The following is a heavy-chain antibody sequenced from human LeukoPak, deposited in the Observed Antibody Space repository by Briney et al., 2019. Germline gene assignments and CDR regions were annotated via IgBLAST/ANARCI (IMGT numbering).Heavy chain of an antibody. V-gene: IGHV3-48*01. D-gene: IGHD3-10*01. Sequence: GGSLRLSCAASGFTFSSYSMNWVRQAPGKGLEWVSYISSSSSTIYYADSVKGRFTISRDNAKNSLYLQMNSLRAEDTAVYYCARDRLDYGSGSYDYWGQGTLVTVSS. J-gene: IGHJ4*02. CDR2: ISSSSSTI. CDR1: GFTFSSYS. CDR3: ARDRLDYGSGSYDY.